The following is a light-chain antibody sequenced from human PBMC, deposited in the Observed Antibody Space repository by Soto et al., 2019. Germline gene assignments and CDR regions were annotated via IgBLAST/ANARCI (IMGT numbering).Light chain of an antibody. Sequence: QSVLTQPPSVSGAPGQRVTISCTGSNSNIGAFYDVHWYQQLPGTAPKLLIYGNNNRPSGVPDRFSGSKSGTSASLAITGLQADDEADYYCQPYDNNVSVLFGGGTKVTVL. CDR1: NSNIGAFYD. V-gene: IGLV1-40*01. CDR3: QPYDNNVSVL. CDR2: GNN. J-gene: IGLJ2*01.